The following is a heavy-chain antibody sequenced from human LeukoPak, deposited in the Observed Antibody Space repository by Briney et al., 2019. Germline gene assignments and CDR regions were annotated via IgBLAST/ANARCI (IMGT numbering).Heavy chain of an antibody. D-gene: IGHD2-2*01. Sequence: GGSLRLSCGASGFTFNISAINWVRQAPGKGLEWVSSISASGSGTFYADSVKGRFAISRDNSRNMVFLLMNTLRAEDTAIYYCAKVTNDCSSTSCFLPYAFDFWGQGTMVAVSS. CDR3: AKVTNDCSSTSCFLPYAFDF. CDR1: GFTFNISA. J-gene: IGHJ3*01. CDR2: ISASGSGT. V-gene: IGHV3-23*01.